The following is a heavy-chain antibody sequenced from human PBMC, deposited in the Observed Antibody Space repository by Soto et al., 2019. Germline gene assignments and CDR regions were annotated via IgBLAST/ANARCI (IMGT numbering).Heavy chain of an antibody. CDR2: INHSGST. CDR3: ARGSPTTVTHGGYFDY. Sequence: SETLSLTCAVYGGSFSGYYWSWIRQPPGKGLEWIGEINHSGSTNYNPSLKSRVTISVDTSKNQFSLNLSSVTAADTAVYYCARGSPTTVTHGGYFDYWGQGTLVTVSS. J-gene: IGHJ4*02. CDR1: GGSFSGYY. D-gene: IGHD4-17*01. V-gene: IGHV4-34*01.